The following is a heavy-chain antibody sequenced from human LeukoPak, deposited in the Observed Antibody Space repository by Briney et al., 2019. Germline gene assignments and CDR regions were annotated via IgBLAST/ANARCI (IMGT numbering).Heavy chain of an antibody. D-gene: IGHD6-13*01. CDR2: INPNSGGT. CDR1: GYTFTGYY. J-gene: IGHJ3*02. Sequence: GASVKVSCTASGYTFTGYYMHWVRQAPGQGLEWMGWINPNSGGTNYAQKFQGRVTMTRDTSISTAYMELSRLRSDDTAVYYCARGGVSIAGAFDIWGQGTMVTVSS. CDR3: ARGGVSIAGAFDI. V-gene: IGHV1-2*02.